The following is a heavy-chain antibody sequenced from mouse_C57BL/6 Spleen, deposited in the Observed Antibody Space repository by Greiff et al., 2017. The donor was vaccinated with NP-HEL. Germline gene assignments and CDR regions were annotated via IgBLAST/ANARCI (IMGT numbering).Heavy chain of an antibody. CDR3: EGYYGSDWYFDV. CDR2: IYPGDGDT. J-gene: IGHJ1*03. D-gene: IGHD1-1*01. Sequence: QVQLQQSGPELVKPGASVKISCKASGYAFSSSWMNWVKQRPGKGLEWIGRIYPGDGDTNYNGKFKGKATLTADKSSSTAYMQLSSLTSEDSAVYFCEGYYGSDWYFDVWGTGTTVTVSS. V-gene: IGHV1-82*01. CDR1: GYAFSSSW.